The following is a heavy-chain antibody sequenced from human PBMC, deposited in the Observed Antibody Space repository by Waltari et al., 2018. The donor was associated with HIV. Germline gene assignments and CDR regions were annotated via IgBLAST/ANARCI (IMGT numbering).Heavy chain of an antibody. Sequence: QLQLHGSGPGLAQPSATLSLTCTVSGGSISSSSYYWGWYRQPPGKGLEWIGGIYYSGSTYYNPSLKSRVTISVDTSKNRFSLKLSSVTAADTAVYYCARQGRNTRFGVVKWFDPWGQGTLVTVSS. V-gene: IGHV4-39*01. J-gene: IGHJ5*02. CDR2: IYYSGST. CDR3: ARQGRNTRFGVVKWFDP. D-gene: IGHD3-3*01. CDR1: GGSISSSSYY.